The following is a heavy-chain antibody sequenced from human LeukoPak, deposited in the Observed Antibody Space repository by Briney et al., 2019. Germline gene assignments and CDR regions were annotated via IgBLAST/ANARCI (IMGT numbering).Heavy chain of an antibody. D-gene: IGHD1-26*01. J-gene: IGHJ3*02. CDR1: GYTFTSYY. CDR3: ARGSGSYPAGYAFDI. Sequence: ASVKVSCKASGYTFTSYYMHWVRQAPGQGLEWMGIINPSGGSTSYAQKFQGRVTMTRGTSTSTVYMELSSLRSEDTAVYYCARGSGSYPAGYAFDIWGQGTMVTVSS. CDR2: INPSGGST. V-gene: IGHV1-46*01.